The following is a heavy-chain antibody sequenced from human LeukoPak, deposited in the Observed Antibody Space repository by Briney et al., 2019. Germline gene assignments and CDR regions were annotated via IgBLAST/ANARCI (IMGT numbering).Heavy chain of an antibody. CDR1: GYTFTSYG. CDR3: AGDLPPSIAAPGWFDP. D-gene: IGHD6-6*01. Sequence: ASVKVSCKASGYTFTSYGISWVRQAPGQGLEWMGWISAYNGNTNYAQKLQGRVTMTTDTSTSTAYMELRSLRSDDTAVYYCAGDLPPSIAAPGWFDPWGQGTLVTVSS. V-gene: IGHV1-18*01. J-gene: IGHJ5*02. CDR2: ISAYNGNT.